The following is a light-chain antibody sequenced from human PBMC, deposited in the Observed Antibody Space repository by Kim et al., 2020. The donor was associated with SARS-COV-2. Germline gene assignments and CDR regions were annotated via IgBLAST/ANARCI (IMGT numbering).Light chain of an antibody. CDR2: GAS. Sequence: ELVLTQSPGTLSLSPGERATLSCRASQSVTSNYLAWYQQRPGQAPRLLIYGASNRATGIPDRFSGSGSGTDFTLTISRLEPEDFAMYYCQQYGFSLSFGGGTKVDSK. V-gene: IGKV3-20*01. CDR1: QSVTSNY. J-gene: IGKJ4*01. CDR3: QQYGFSLS.